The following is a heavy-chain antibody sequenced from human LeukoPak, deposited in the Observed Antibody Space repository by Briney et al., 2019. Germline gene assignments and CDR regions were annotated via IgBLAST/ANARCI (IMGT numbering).Heavy chain of an antibody. CDR1: GGSISSYY. CDR2: IYYSGST. D-gene: IGHD3-16*02. J-gene: IGHJ4*02. CDR3: ARHYLKYDYVWGSYRYKSSYFDY. Sequence: PSETLSLTCTVSGGSISSYYWSWIRQPPGKGLEWIGYIYYSGSTNYNPSLKSRVTISVDTSKNQFSLKLSSVTAADTAVYYCARHYLKYDYVWGSYRYKSSYFDYWGQGTLVTVSS. V-gene: IGHV4-59*08.